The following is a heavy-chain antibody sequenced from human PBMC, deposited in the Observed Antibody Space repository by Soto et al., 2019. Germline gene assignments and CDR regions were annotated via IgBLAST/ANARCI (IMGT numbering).Heavy chain of an antibody. Sequence: GGSLRLSCVASGFRFSDYAMSWVRQAPGRGLEWLSTLSGGSIHTYYADSVKGRFTLSRDNSKTTLYLQMSSLRAEDTAVYYCARRQISPPTRGAASARGAMDVWGQGTTVTVSS. D-gene: IGHD6-13*01. CDR2: LSGGSIHT. V-gene: IGHV3-23*01. CDR1: GFRFSDYA. CDR3: ARRQISPPTRGAASARGAMDV. J-gene: IGHJ6*02.